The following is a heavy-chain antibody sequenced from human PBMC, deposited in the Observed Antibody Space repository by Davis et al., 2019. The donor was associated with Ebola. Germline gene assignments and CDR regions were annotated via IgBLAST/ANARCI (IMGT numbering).Heavy chain of an antibody. Sequence: GGSLRLSCKASGYRFTNYWIGWVRQVPGRGLQWLGIIYPDDFDTTYSPSFEGQIRISADRSITTAYLQWSSLKASDTAMYYCARRGSYAGDAFDIWGQGTMVTVSS. CDR2: IYPDDFDT. D-gene: IGHD1-26*01. CDR1: GYRFTNYW. J-gene: IGHJ3*02. V-gene: IGHV5-51*01. CDR3: ARRGSYAGDAFDI.